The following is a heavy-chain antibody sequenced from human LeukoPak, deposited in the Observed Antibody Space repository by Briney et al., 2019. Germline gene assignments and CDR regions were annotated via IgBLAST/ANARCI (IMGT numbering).Heavy chain of an antibody. V-gene: IGHV5-10-1*01. CDR3: AARPSGDIAAAAH. Sequence: GESLKISCKCAGYIFTSYLISWVRQMPGKGLEWMGRIDPSDSYTNYSPSFQGHVTISADKSISTAYLQWSSLKASDTAMYYCAARPSGDIAAAAHWGRETLVTVSS. J-gene: IGHJ4*02. CDR2: IDPSDSYT. D-gene: IGHD6-13*01. CDR1: GYIFTSYL.